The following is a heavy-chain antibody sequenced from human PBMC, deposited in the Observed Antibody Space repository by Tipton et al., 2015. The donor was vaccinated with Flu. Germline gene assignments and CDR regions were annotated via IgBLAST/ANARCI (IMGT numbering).Heavy chain of an antibody. CDR1: GFTFSSYS. Sequence: SLRLSCAASGFTFSSYSMNWVRQAPGKGLEWVSYISSSSSTIYYADSVKGRFTISRDNAKNSLYLQMNSLRAEDTAVYYCARDPYYYGSGGFDYWGQGTLVTVSS. CDR3: ARDPYYYGSGGFDY. V-gene: IGHV3-48*01. D-gene: IGHD3-10*01. CDR2: ISSSSSTI. J-gene: IGHJ4*02.